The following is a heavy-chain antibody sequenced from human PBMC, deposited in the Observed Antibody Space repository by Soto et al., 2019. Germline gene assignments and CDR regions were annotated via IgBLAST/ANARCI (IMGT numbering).Heavy chain of an antibody. J-gene: IGHJ3*02. V-gene: IGHV3-11*01. Sequence: GGSLRLSCAASGFTFSDYYMSWIRQAPGKGLEWVSYISSSGSTIYYADSVKGRFTISRDNAKNSLYLQMNSLRAEDTAVYYCARDVAGFGDCSGGSCYSGLDAFDIWGQGTMVTVSS. CDR3: ARDVAGFGDCSGGSCYSGLDAFDI. CDR1: GFTFSDYY. D-gene: IGHD2-15*01. CDR2: ISSSGSTI.